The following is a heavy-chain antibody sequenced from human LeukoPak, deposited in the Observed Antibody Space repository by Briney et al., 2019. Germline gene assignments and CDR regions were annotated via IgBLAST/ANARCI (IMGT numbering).Heavy chain of an antibody. CDR2: INPNSGGT. CDR1: GYTFTGYY. Sequence: ASVKVSCKASGYTFTGYYMHWVRQAPGQGLEWMGRINPNSGGTNYAQKFQGRVTMTRDTSISTAYMELSRLRSDDTAVYYCAREVRSWFGELSMDYFDYWGQGTLVTVSS. CDR3: AREVRSWFGELSMDYFDY. V-gene: IGHV1-2*06. D-gene: IGHD3-10*01. J-gene: IGHJ4*02.